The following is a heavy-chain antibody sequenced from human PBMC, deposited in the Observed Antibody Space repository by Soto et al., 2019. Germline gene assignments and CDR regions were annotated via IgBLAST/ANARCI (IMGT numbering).Heavy chain of an antibody. D-gene: IGHD6-6*01. CDR3: ASDFEYSSSP. J-gene: IGHJ5*02. V-gene: IGHV3-21*01. Sequence: PWGSLRLSCASSGFTFSSYSMNWVRQAPGKGLEWVSSISSSSSYIYYADSVKGRFTISRDNAKNSLYLQMNSLRAEDTAVYYCASDFEYSSSPWGQGTLVTVSS. CDR2: ISSSSSYI. CDR1: GFTFSSYS.